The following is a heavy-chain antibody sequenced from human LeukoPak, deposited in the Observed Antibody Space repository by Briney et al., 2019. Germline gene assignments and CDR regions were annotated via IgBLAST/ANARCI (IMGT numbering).Heavy chain of an antibody. V-gene: IGHV4-31*03. CDR1: GGSISSGGYY. J-gene: IGHJ4*02. CDR2: IYYSGST. D-gene: IGHD6-6*01. Sequence: SETLSLTCTVSGGSISSGGYYWRWIRQHPGKGLEWIGYIYYSGSTYYNPSLKSRVTISVDTSKNQFSLKLSSVTAADTAVYYCARVAAARKGYYFDYWGQGTLVTVSS. CDR3: ARVAAARKGYYFDY.